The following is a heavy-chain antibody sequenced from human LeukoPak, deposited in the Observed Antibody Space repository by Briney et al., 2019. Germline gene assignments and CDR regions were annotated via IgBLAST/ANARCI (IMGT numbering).Heavy chain of an antibody. Sequence: PGGSLRLSCAASGFTFSSYGMHWVRQAPGKGLEWVAVISYDGSNKYYADSVKGRFTISRDNSKNTLYLQMNSLRAEDTAVYYCAKDLFPGLGAFDIWGQGTMVTVSS. D-gene: IGHD3-16*01. J-gene: IGHJ3*02. CDR2: ISYDGSNK. CDR1: GFTFSSYG. V-gene: IGHV3-30*18. CDR3: AKDLFPGLGAFDI.